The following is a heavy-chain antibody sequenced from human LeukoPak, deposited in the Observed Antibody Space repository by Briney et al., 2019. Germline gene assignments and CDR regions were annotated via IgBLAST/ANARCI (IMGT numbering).Heavy chain of an antibody. J-gene: IGHJ4*02. V-gene: IGHV4-59*08. CDR1: GGSISSYY. CDR2: IYYSGST. D-gene: IGHD2-2*01. Sequence: PSETLSLTCTVSGGSISSYYWSWIRQPPGKGLEWIGYIYYSGSTNYNPSLKSRVTISVDTSKNQFSLKLSSVTAADTAVYYCARLAAPLYSQLFGYWGQGTLVTVSS. CDR3: ARLAAPLYSQLFGY.